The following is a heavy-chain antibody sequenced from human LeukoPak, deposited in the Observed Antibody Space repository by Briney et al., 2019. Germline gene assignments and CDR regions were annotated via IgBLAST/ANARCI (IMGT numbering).Heavy chain of an antibody. J-gene: IGHJ5*02. CDR3: ARWNSLTGYSWFDP. V-gene: IGHV1-2*02. Sequence: ASVKVSCKASGYTFTGYYIHWVRQAPGQGLEWMGWINPNSGGTNYAQKFQGRVTMTRDTSISTAYMELNSLRSDDTAVYYCARWNSLTGYSWFDPWGQGTLVTVSS. D-gene: IGHD3-9*01. CDR2: INPNSGGT. CDR1: GYTFTGYY.